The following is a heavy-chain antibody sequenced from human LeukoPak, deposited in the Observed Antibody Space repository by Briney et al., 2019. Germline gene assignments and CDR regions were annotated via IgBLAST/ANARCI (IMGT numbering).Heavy chain of an antibody. CDR3: ARDFGYYYDLFDP. D-gene: IGHD3-22*01. CDR2: ISASGGKT. Sequence: PGGSLRLSCAASGFTFSSYAMSWVRQAPGKGLEWVSAISASGGKTYYADSVKGRFTISRDNAKNSLYLQMNSLRAEDTAVYYCARDFGYYYDLFDPWGQGTLVTVSS. CDR1: GFTFSSYA. V-gene: IGHV3-23*01. J-gene: IGHJ5*02.